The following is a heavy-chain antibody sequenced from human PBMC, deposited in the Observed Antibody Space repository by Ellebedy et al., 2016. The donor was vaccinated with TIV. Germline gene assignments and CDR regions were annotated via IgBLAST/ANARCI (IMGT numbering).Heavy chain of an antibody. D-gene: IGHD2-8*02. J-gene: IGHJ4*02. Sequence: PGGSLRLSCAASGFTFSTYGMHWVRQSPGKGLEWMAVIWYVGSQRYYADSVKGRFTVSRDNSKNTLYQQMNSLRAEDTAVYYCARVSKPGTALPGADKAHPPGYWGQGTLVIVSP. CDR2: IWYVGSQR. CDR3: ARVSKPGTALPGADKAHPPGY. CDR1: GFTFSTYG. V-gene: IGHV3-33*08.